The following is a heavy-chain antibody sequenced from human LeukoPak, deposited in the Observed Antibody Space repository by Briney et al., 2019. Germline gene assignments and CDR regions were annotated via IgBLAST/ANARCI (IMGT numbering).Heavy chain of an antibody. V-gene: IGHV4-59*08. CDR2: IYYSGST. D-gene: IGHD5-24*01. CDR1: GASISSHY. J-gene: IGHJ4*02. Sequence: SETLSLTCTVSGASISSHYWTWIRQPPGKGLQWIGHIYYSGSTNYNPSLKSRVTISVGMSKNQFSLKLSSVTAADTAVYYCACRDGTEWGQGTLVTVSS. CDR3: ACRDGTE.